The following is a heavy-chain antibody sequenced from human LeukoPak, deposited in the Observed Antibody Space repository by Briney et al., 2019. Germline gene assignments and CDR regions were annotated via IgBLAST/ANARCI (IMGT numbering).Heavy chain of an antibody. D-gene: IGHD3-10*01. Sequence: GGSLRLSCTVSGFTVSSNSMSWVRQAPGKGLEWVSFIYSDNTHYSDSVKGRFTISRDNAKNSLYLQMNSLRAEDMALYYCAKDISTYGSGAFDIWGQGTMVTVSS. V-gene: IGHV3-53*05. CDR2: IYSDNT. CDR1: GFTVSSNS. J-gene: IGHJ3*02. CDR3: AKDISTYGSGAFDI.